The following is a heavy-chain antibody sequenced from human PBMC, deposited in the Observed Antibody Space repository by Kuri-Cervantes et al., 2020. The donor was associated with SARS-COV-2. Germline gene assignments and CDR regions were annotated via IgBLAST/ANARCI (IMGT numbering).Heavy chain of an antibody. D-gene: IGHD3-16*01. CDR1: GFTFSDNY. CDR3: ASSANTHYYYYGMDV. CDR2: ISSSGSTI. Sequence: GESLKIPCAASGFTFSDNYMSWIRQAPGKGLEWVSYISSSGSTIYYADSVKGRFTISRDNPKNSLYLQMNSLRAEDTAVYYCASSANTHYYYYGMDVWGQGTTVTVSS. J-gene: IGHJ6*02. V-gene: IGHV3-11*01.